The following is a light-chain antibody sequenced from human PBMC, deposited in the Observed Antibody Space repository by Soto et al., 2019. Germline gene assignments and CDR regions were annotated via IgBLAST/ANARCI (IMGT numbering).Light chain of an antibody. CDR1: KLGDKY. Sequence: SSELTQPPSVSVSPGQTASITCSGDKLGDKYVCWYQQKPGQSPVLVIYQDTKRPSGIPERFSGSNSGNTATLTISGTQAMDEDDYYCQAWDSSTVVFGGGTKLTVL. J-gene: IGLJ2*01. CDR3: QAWDSSTVV. CDR2: QDT. V-gene: IGLV3-1*01.